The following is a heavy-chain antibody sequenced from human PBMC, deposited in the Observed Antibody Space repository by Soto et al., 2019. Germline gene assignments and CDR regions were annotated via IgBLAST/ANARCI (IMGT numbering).Heavy chain of an antibody. V-gene: IGHV4-34*01. CDR3: ARRQRGYCSSTSCYRRNLFDP. CDR2: INHSGST. D-gene: IGHD2-2*02. CDR1: GGSFSGYY. J-gene: IGHJ5*02. Sequence: LSLTCAVYGGSFSGYYWSWIRQPPGKGLEWIGEINHSGSTNYNPSLKSRVTISVDTSKNQFSLKLSSVTAADTAVYYCARRQRGYCSSTSCYRRNLFDPWGQGTLVTVSS.